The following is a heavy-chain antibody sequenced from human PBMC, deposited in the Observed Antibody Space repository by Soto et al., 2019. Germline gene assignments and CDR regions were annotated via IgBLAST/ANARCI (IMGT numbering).Heavy chain of an antibody. CDR1: GGSISSYY. Sequence: SETLSLTCTVSGGSISSYYWSWIRQPPGKGLEWIGYIYYSGSTNYNPSLKSRVTISVDTSKNQFSLKLSSVTAADTAVYYCARLDPYDAFDIWGQGTMVTVSS. CDR3: ARLDPYDAFDI. J-gene: IGHJ3*02. CDR2: IYYSGST. V-gene: IGHV4-59*08.